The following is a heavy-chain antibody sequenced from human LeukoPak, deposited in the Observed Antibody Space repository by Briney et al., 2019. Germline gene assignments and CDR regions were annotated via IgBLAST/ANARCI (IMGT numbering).Heavy chain of an antibody. CDR2: IYSGGST. Sequence: GGSLRLSCAASGFTVSSNYMSWVRQAPGKRLEWVSVIYSGGSTYYADSVKGRFTISRDNSKNTLYLQMNSLRAEDTAVYYCARDPRANDAFDIWGQGTMVTVSS. J-gene: IGHJ3*02. CDR3: ARDPRANDAFDI. V-gene: IGHV3-53*01. CDR1: GFTVSSNY.